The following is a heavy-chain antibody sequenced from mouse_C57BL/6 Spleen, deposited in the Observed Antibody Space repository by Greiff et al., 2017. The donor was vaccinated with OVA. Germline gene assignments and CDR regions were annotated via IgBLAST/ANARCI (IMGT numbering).Heavy chain of an antibody. CDR3: AKENILWYAMDY. Sequence: EVKLLESGGGLVKPGGSLKLSCAASGFTFSSYAMSWVRQTPEKRLEWVATISDSGSYTYYTDNVKGRYTISRDNATNNLYLQMSHLKSEDTAVYYGAKENILWYAMDYWGQGTSVTVSS. V-gene: IGHV5-4*03. CDR1: GFTFSSYA. CDR2: ISDSGSYT. J-gene: IGHJ4*01. D-gene: IGHD1-1*02.